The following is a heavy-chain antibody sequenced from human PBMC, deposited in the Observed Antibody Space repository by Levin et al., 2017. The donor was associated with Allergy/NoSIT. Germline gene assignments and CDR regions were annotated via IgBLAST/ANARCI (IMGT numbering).Heavy chain of an antibody. J-gene: IGHJ1*01. CDR1: GGSISSSSYY. CDR2: IYYSVNT. D-gene: IGHD6-19*01. Sequence: SETLSLTCTVSGGSISSSSYYWGWIRQPPGTGREWIGSIYYSVNTYYNPSLKRPFTISVDTSKNQFSLKLSSVTAADTAVYYCADALAGGDEYFQHWGQGTLVTVSS. CDR3: ADALAGGDEYFQH. V-gene: IGHV4-39*01.